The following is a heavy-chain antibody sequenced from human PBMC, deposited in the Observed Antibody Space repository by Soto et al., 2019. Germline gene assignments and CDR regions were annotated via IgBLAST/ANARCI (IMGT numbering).Heavy chain of an antibody. D-gene: IGHD1-1*01. CDR1: GFSFSGYS. CDR3: FSDHNWSFDY. CDR2: IGRIASPT. J-gene: IGHJ4*02. Sequence: PGGSLRLSCAASGFSFSGYSMNWVRQVPGMGLEWISYIGRIASPTYYADSVKGRFTISRDTAKNSLYLQMNDLRADDTALYYCFSDHNWSFDYWGQGTLVTSP. V-gene: IGHV3-48*01.